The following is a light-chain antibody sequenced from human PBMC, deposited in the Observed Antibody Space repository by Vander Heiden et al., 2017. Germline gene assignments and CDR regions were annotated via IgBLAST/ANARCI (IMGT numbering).Light chain of an antibody. Sequence: QSALTQPASVSGSPGQSITISCTGTSDDIGSYNLVSWYQHHPGKGPNLLLFAVSKRPSGVPDRFSGSRSGNTASLTISGLQTEDEADYYCCSSAGGSTYVFGSGTTVTVL. J-gene: IGLJ1*01. CDR1: SDDIGSYNL. V-gene: IGLV2-23*02. CDR2: AVS. CDR3: CSSAGGSTYV.